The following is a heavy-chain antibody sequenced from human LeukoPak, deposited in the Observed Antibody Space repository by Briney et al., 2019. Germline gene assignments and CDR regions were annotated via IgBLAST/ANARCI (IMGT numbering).Heavy chain of an antibody. D-gene: IGHD2-2*01. CDR1: GFTFSSYA. Sequence: PGGSLRLSCAASGFTFSSYAMSWVRQAPGKGLEWVSAISGSGGSTYYADSVKGRFTISRDDSKNTLYLQMNSLRAEDTAVYYCAKGSAPWGVVPAAPFDYWGQGTLVTVSS. V-gene: IGHV3-23*01. CDR2: ISGSGGST. J-gene: IGHJ4*02. CDR3: AKGSAPWGVVPAAPFDY.